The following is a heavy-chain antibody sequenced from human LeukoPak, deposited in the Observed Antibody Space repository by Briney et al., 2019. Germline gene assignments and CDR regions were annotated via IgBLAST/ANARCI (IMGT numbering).Heavy chain of an antibody. CDR1: ENTFTRYW. J-gene: IGHJ6*02. CDR3: AIRRRGDYYYGMDV. V-gene: IGHV5-51*01. CDR2: IYPGDSDT. Sequence: RGESLRISCKGSENTFTRYWIVWVRQMPGKGLEWMGIIYPGDSDTRYSPSFQGQVTISADKSISTAYLQWSSLKASDTAMYYCAIRRRGDYYYGMDVWGQGTTVTVSS.